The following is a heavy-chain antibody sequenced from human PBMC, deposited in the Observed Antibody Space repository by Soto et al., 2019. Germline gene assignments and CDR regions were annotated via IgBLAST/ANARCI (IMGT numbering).Heavy chain of an antibody. V-gene: IGHV3-23*01. CDR1: GFTFSSND. J-gene: IGHJ5*01. D-gene: IGHD3-10*01. Sequence: GGSLRLSCAASGFTFSSNDMTWVRPAPGKGLEWVSTIDGSGATTYYADFVEGRFTVSRDTSKNTVYVKMTKLRADDMALYSLAKHSGWFASLGQGTLVTGSS. CDR3: AKHSGWFAS. CDR2: IDGSGATT.